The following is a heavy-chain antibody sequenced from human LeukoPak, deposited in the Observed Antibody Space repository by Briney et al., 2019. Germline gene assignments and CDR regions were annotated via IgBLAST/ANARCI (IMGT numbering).Heavy chain of an antibody. CDR3: ARDQTTYYDSSGLVLDY. CDR1: GFTFSSYG. D-gene: IGHD3-22*01. Sequence: PGRSLRLSCAASGFTFSSYGMHWVRQAPGKGLEWVAVISYDGSNKYYADSVKGRFTISRDNAKNSLYLQMNSLRAEDTAVYYCARDQTTYYDSSGLVLDYWGQGTLVTVSS. V-gene: IGHV3-30*03. J-gene: IGHJ4*02. CDR2: ISYDGSNK.